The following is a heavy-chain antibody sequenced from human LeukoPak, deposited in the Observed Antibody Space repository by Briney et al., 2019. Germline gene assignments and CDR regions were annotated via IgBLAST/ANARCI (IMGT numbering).Heavy chain of an antibody. CDR2: INTDGGSI. Sequence: GGSLRLSCAASGFTFSSDEMNWVRQAPGKGLQWISYINTDGGSIYYADSVKGRFTISRDNAKNSLYLQMNSLRAKDTAVHYCARGYDSWDSWGQGTLDTVSS. J-gene: IGHJ4*02. CDR1: GFTFSSDE. V-gene: IGHV3-48*03. CDR3: ARGYDSWDS. D-gene: IGHD3-16*01.